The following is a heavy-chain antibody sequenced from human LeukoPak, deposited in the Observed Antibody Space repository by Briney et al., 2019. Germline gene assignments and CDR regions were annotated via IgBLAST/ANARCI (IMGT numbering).Heavy chain of an antibody. D-gene: IGHD1-7*01. Sequence: GGSLRLSCAASGFTFSNYCMSWIRQAPGKGLEWVSYISSSGDNMFYSDSVKGRFTISRDNGKNSLFLEINSLRAEDGAIYYCARVIGNYASDYWGQGALVTVSS. V-gene: IGHV3-11*04. J-gene: IGHJ4*02. CDR1: GFTFSNYC. CDR2: ISSSGDNM. CDR3: ARVIGNYASDY.